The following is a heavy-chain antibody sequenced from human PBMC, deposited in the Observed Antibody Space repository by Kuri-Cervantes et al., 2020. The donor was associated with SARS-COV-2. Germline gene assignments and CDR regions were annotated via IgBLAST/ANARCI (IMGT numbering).Heavy chain of an antibody. Sequence: SETLSLTCSVSAGSMSSSSHYWGWIRQSPEKGLEWIGSIYYSGSAYYNPSLKSRVTISVDPSKAQFSLNLISVTAADTAVYYCARLGGYRSGYNWFDPWGQGTLVTVSS. CDR1: AGSMSSSSHY. CDR3: ARLGGYRSGYNWFDP. D-gene: IGHD5-18*01. V-gene: IGHV4-39*07. J-gene: IGHJ5*02. CDR2: IYYSGSA.